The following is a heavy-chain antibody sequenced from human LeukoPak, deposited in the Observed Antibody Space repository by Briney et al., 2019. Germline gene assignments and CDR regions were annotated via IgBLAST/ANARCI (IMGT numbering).Heavy chain of an antibody. J-gene: IGHJ3*02. V-gene: IGHV5-51*01. CDR2: IYPGDSDS. Sequence: GESLKISCKGSGYSFTSYWIGWVRQMPGKGLEWMGIIYPGDSDSRYSPSFQGQVTISADKSISTAYLQWSSLKASDTAMYYCARLDGSGWDSTRGAFDIWGQGTMVTVSS. D-gene: IGHD6-19*01. CDR3: ARLDGSGWDSTRGAFDI. CDR1: GYSFTSYW.